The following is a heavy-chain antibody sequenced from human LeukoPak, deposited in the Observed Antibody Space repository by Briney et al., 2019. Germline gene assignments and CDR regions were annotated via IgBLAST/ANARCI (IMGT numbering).Heavy chain of an antibody. Sequence: SETLSLTCTVSGGSISSGGYYWSWIRQHPGKGLEWIGYIYYSGSTYYNPSLKSRVTISVDTSKNQFSLKLSSVTAADTAVYYCARGHFWSGYYCDAFDIWGQGTMVTVSS. CDR2: IYYSGST. V-gene: IGHV4-31*03. CDR1: GGSISSGGYY. D-gene: IGHD3-3*02. CDR3: ARGHFWSGYYCDAFDI. J-gene: IGHJ3*02.